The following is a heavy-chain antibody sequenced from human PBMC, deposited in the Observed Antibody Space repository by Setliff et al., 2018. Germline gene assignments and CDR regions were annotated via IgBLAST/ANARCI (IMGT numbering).Heavy chain of an antibody. D-gene: IGHD2-15*01. Sequence: GASVKVSCKASGYTFISYYMHWVRQAPGQGLEWMGTINPSSGRTSYAQKFQGRVTMTRDTSTSTVYMDMSSLRSEDTAVYYCARDDIVVVVAAIEFDYWGQGTLVTVSS. J-gene: IGHJ4*02. V-gene: IGHV1-46*01. CDR2: INPSSGRT. CDR1: GYTFISYY. CDR3: ARDDIVVVVAAIEFDY.